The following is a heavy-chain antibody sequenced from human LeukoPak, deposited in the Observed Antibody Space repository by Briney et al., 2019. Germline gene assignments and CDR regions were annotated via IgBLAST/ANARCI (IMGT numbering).Heavy chain of an antibody. Sequence: PGGSLRLSCAASGLTLSEYVMGWVRQAPGKGLEWVSLIREDDDSASYADSVKGRFTISRDNSKNTLFLQMNSLRAEDTAIYFCAAPVDYWGQGPLVTVSS. V-gene: IGHV3-23*01. J-gene: IGHJ4*02. CDR3: AAPVDY. CDR2: IREDDDSA. CDR1: GLTLSEYV.